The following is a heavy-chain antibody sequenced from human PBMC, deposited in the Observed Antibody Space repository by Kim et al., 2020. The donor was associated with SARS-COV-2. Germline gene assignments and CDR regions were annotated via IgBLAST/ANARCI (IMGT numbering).Heavy chain of an antibody. V-gene: IGHV3-30*04. Sequence: GGSLRLSCAASGFTFSSYAMHWVRQAPGKGLEWVAVISYDGSNKYYADSVKGRFTISRDNSKNTLYLQMNSLRAEDTAVYYCARDLPPGGTYYYDSSGYEGSDYWGQGTLVTVSS. CDR2: ISYDGSNK. CDR1: GFTFSSYA. J-gene: IGHJ4*02. CDR3: ARDLPPGGTYYYDSSGYEGSDY. D-gene: IGHD3-22*01.